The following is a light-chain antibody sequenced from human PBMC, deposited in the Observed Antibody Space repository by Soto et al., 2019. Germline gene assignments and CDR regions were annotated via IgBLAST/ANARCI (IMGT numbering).Light chain of an antibody. V-gene: IGKV2-28*01. Sequence: DIVITQSPLSLPVTPGEPASISCISSQILLHSDGYNYLDWYLQKPGQSPQLLICLGSNRASGVPDRFSGSGSGTDFTLTISRVEAEDFGVYYCMQALQTPWTFGQGTKVDIK. J-gene: IGKJ1*01. CDR2: LGS. CDR1: QILLHSDGYNY. CDR3: MQALQTPWT.